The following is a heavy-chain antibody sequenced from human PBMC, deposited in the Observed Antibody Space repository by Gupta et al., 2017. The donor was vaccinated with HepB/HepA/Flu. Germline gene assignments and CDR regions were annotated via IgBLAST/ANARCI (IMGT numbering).Heavy chain of an antibody. CDR1: GFTFSFYE. D-gene: IGHD2-21*01. J-gene: IGHJ4*02. CDR2: ISSSGSTR. CDR3: ARIPLDFDF. V-gene: IGHV3-48*03. Sequence: EVQLVESGDGLVQPGGPLRRSCSASGFTFSFYEMNWVRQAPGKGLEWVAYISSSGSTRSYADSVKGRFTISRDNAKNSLYLQMHSLRAEDTAVYYCARIPLDFDFWGQGTLVTVSS.